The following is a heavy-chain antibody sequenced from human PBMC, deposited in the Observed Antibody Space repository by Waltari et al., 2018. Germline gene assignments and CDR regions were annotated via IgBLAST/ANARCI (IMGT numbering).Heavy chain of an antibody. V-gene: IGHV3-74*01. CDR1: GFGFSLYW. Sequence: EVQLVESGGGLVQPGGSLRLSCAASGFGFSLYWMHWVRQVPGQGRVWVSRINGTGITTNYADSVKGRFIISRDNAKNTLYLQMNSLTAEDTAVYYCAMLRVVSVFDPFDNWGQGTLVTVSS. J-gene: IGHJ4*02. CDR3: AMLRVVSVFDPFDN. D-gene: IGHD2-15*01. CDR2: INGTGITT.